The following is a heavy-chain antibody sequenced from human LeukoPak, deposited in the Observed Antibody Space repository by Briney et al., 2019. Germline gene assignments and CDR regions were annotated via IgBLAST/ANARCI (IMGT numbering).Heavy chain of an antibody. CDR2: INHSGST. J-gene: IGHJ6*02. Sequence: PSETLSLTCTVSGGSISNYYWSWIRQPPGMGLEWIGEINHSGSTNYNPSLKSRVSISVETSKTQFSLKLSSVTAADTAVYYCARVGYYYFYGLDVWGQGTTVTVSS. V-gene: IGHV4-34*01. CDR3: ARVGYYYFYGLDV. CDR1: GGSISNYY.